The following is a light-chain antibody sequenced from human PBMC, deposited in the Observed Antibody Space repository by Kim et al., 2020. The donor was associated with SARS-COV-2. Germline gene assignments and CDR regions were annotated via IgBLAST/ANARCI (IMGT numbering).Light chain of an antibody. J-gene: IGKJ1*01. CDR1: HFINYF. Sequence: DIQMTQSPSSLSASLGDRITITCRASHFINYFLNWYQQKPGKPPKLLMYAASTLQSGVPSRFSGSGSGTDFTLTITNLQPEDFATYYCQQSYASPWTFGRGTRVEIK. CDR2: AAS. CDR3: QQSYASPWT. V-gene: IGKV1-39*01.